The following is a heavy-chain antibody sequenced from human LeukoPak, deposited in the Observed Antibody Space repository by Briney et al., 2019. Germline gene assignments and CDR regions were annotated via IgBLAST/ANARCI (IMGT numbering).Heavy chain of an antibody. J-gene: IGHJ4*02. D-gene: IGHD3-3*01. Sequence: ASVKVSCKASGGTFNSYAITWVRQAPGQGLEWMGWINAGNGHTRYSQRFQGRVTITRDTSATTVYMEVTSLRSEDTAVYYCARGIWSRTVSSYYFDYWGQGTLVTVSS. CDR2: INAGNGHT. CDR1: GGTFNSYA. V-gene: IGHV1-3*01. CDR3: ARGIWSRTVSSYYFDY.